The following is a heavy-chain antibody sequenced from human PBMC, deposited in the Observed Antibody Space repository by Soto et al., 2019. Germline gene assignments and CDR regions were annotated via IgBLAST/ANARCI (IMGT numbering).Heavy chain of an antibody. Sequence: AXTLSLTCAASGCSTSSSNWWRWVRQPPGKGLEWIGEIYHSRSTNYNPSLKRRVTLSEDKSKNQFSLKLSSVTAADSAVDYCARSGGPYYYVPLHYWGQGTLVTVSS. CDR3: ARSGGPYYYVPLHY. J-gene: IGHJ4*02. CDR1: GCSTSSSNW. D-gene: IGHD3-10*02. CDR2: IYHSRST. V-gene: IGHV4-4*02.